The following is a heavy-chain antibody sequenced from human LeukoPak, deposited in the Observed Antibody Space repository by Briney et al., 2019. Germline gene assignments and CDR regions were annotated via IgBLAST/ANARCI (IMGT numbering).Heavy chain of an antibody. Sequence: PSETLSLTCSVSGGSISSSIYYWGWIRQPPGKGLEWIGSIYYSGSTYYNPSLKSRVTISVDTSKNQFSLKLRSVTAADTAVYYCARRPYWYFDLWGRGTLVTVSS. J-gene: IGHJ2*01. CDR3: ARRPYWYFDL. V-gene: IGHV4-39*01. CDR1: GGSISSSIYY. CDR2: IYYSGST.